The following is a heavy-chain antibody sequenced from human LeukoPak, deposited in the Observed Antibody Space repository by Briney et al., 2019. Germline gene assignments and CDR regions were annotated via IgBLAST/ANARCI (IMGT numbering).Heavy chain of an antibody. D-gene: IGHD2-8*02. CDR2: IYYTGST. CDR1: GGSISSHY. Sequence: SETLSLTCTVSGGSISSHYRSWIRQSPGKGLEWIGYIYYTGSTNYNPSLKSRVTISVDTSKNQFSLKLTSVTAADTAVYYCARGGVLLGIDYWGQGTLVTVSS. CDR3: ARGGVLLGIDY. V-gene: IGHV4-59*11. J-gene: IGHJ4*02.